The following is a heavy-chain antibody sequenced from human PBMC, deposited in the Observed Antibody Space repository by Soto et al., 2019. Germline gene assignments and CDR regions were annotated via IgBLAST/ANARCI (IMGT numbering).Heavy chain of an antibody. D-gene: IGHD6-13*01. V-gene: IGHV3-11*01. Sequence: GGSLRLSCAASGFTFSDYYMSWIRQAPGKGLEWVSYISSSGSTIYYADSVKGRFTISRDNAKNSLYLQMNSLRAEDTAVYYCARGIASKYYYYYMDVWGKGTTVTVSS. CDR3: ARGIASKYYYYYMDV. J-gene: IGHJ6*03. CDR2: ISSSGSTI. CDR1: GFTFSDYY.